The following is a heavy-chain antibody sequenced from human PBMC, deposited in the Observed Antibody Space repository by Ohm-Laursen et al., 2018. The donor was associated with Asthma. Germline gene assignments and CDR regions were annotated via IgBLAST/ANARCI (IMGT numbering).Heavy chain of an antibody. V-gene: IGHV3-23*01. Sequence: SLRLSCSASGFTFSSYAMSWVRQAPGKGLEWVSAISGSGGSTYYADSVKGRFTISRDNAKNSLYLQMNSLRAEDTAVYYCARAGIWSGYPDAFDIWGQGTMVTVSS. D-gene: IGHD3-3*01. CDR3: ARAGIWSGYPDAFDI. J-gene: IGHJ3*02. CDR1: GFTFSSYA. CDR2: ISGSGGST.